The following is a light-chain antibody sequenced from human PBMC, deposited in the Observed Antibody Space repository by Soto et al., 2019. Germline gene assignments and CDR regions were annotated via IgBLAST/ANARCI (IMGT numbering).Light chain of an antibody. V-gene: IGLV2-18*01. CDR2: EAS. CDR1: STDFVSYNR. Sequence: QSALTQPPSVSGSPGQSVTISCTGTSTDFVSYNRVSWYQQPPGTAPKLIIYEASNRPSGVPDRFSGSKSGNTASLTISGLXAADEVDYYCSLYTSENTYVFGTGTKV. J-gene: IGLJ1*01. CDR3: SLYTSENTYV.